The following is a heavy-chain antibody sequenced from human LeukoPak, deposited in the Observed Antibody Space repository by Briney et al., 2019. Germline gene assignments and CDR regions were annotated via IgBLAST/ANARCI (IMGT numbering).Heavy chain of an antibody. J-gene: IGHJ4*02. D-gene: IGHD4-17*01. CDR2: IIPIFGTA. V-gene: IGHV1-69*05. CDR3: ARGSGDGYFDY. CDR1: GSTFSSYA. Sequence: ASVKVSCKASGSTFSSYAISWVRQAPGQGLEWMGRIIPIFGTANYAQKFQGRVTITTDESTSTAYMELSSLRSEDTAVYYCARGSGDGYFDYWAREPWSPSPQ.